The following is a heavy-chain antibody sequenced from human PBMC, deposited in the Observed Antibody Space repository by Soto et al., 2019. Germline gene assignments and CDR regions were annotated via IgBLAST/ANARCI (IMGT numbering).Heavy chain of an antibody. V-gene: IGHV3-23*04. CDR3: ARGTHSYSGSHELDA. Sequence: EVQLVESGGRLVQRGGSLRLSCSGSGFIFGDHVMDWVRQAPGRGLEWVAGISGSGNSPFFRDSVKGRFTISRDKSKNTVYLEMNNLRDEDSAMYFCARGTHSYSGSHELDAWGLGTLVTVSS. CDR1: GFIFGDHV. D-gene: IGHD1-26*01. CDR2: ISGSGNSP. J-gene: IGHJ5*02.